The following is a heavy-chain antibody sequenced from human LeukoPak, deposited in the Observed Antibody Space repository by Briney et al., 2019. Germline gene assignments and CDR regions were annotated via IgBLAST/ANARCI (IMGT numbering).Heavy chain of an antibody. CDR3: AREGSSSHFDY. Sequence: SCKASGYTFTSYYMHWVRQAPGKGLEWVAVISYDGSNKYYADSVKGRFTISRDNSKNTLYLQMNSLRAEDTAVYYCAREGSSSHFDYWGQGTLVTVSS. J-gene: IGHJ4*02. CDR2: ISYDGSNK. V-gene: IGHV3-30*04. D-gene: IGHD6-6*01. CDR1: GYTFTSYY.